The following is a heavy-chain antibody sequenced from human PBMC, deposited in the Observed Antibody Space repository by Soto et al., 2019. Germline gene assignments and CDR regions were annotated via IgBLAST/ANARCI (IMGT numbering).Heavy chain of an antibody. CDR1: GYTFTSYG. D-gene: IGHD1-26*01. CDR3: ARVEYSGSYYVVEWFDP. V-gene: IGHV1-18*01. Sequence: VASVKVSCKASGYTFTSYGISWVRQAPGQGLEWMGWISAYNGNTNYAQKLQGRVTMTTDTSTSTAYMELRSLRSDDTAVYYCARVEYSGSYYVVEWFDPWGQGTLVTVSS. J-gene: IGHJ5*02. CDR2: ISAYNGNT.